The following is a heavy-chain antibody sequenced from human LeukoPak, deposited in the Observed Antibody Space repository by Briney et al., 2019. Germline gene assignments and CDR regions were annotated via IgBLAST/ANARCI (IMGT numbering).Heavy chain of an antibody. V-gene: IGHV4-30-2*01. Sequence: SQTLSLTCAVSGGSISSGGYSWSWIRQPPGKGLEWIGYIYHSGSTYYNPSLKSRVTISVDTSKNQFSLKLSSVTAADTAVYYCARLPDYYDSSGYHDAFDIWGQGTMVTVSS. J-gene: IGHJ3*02. CDR2: IYHSGST. CDR3: ARLPDYYDSSGYHDAFDI. D-gene: IGHD3-22*01. CDR1: GGSISSGGYS.